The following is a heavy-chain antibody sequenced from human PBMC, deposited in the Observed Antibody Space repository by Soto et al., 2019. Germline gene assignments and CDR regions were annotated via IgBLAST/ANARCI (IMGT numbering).Heavy chain of an antibody. J-gene: IGHJ3*02. Sequence: SVKVSCKASGFTFTSSAEQWARQARGQRLEWIGWIVVGSGNTNYAQKFQERVTITRDMSTSTAYMELSSLRSEDTAVYYCHSGVLRFLDPGAFDIWGQGTMVAVSS. D-gene: IGHD3-3*01. CDR1: GFTFTSSA. CDR2: IVVGSGNT. V-gene: IGHV1-58*01. CDR3: HSGVLRFLDPGAFDI.